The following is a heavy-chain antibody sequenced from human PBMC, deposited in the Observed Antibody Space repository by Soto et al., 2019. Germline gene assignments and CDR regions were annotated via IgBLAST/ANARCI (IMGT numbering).Heavy chain of an antibody. Sequence: QVHLVQSGAEVKKPGASVKVSCAASGYAFSSYPLHWVRQAPGQRLECMGWVNTANGNSKYSRKFQGRVTFTRDTSAQTVFMDLSSIRFEGTAVSSCVREEWMVSNFECWGQGTLVTVSS. CDR1: GYAFSSYP. V-gene: IGHV1-3*04. D-gene: IGHD3-9*01. J-gene: IGHJ4*02. CDR3: VREEWMVSNFEC. CDR2: VNTANGNS.